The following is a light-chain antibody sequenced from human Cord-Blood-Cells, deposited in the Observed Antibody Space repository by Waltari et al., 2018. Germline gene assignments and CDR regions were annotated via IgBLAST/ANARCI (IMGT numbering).Light chain of an antibody. V-gene: IGKV1-5*01. J-gene: IGKJ2*01. CDR1: QSISSW. CDR2: DAS. CDR3: QQYNSYST. Sequence: DIQMTQSPSTLSASVGDRVTITCRASQSISSWLAWYQQKPGKAPKLLIYDASSLESVVPSRFSGSGSGTEFTLTISSLQPDDFATYYCQQYNSYSTFGQGTKLEI.